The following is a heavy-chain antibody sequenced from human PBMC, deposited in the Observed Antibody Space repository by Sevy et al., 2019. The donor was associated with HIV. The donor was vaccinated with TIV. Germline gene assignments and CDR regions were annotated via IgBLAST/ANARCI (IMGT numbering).Heavy chain of an antibody. V-gene: IGHV4-59*11. J-gene: IGHJ5*02. CDR1: GGSISTHS. CDR2: MYYSGST. CDR3: ARLYDPRGRMEFDP. D-gene: IGHD3-3*01. Sequence: SETLSLTCTFSGGSISTHSWSWIRRPPGKGLEWIGYMYYSGSTNYNPTLKSRVTMSMDASKNKFSLNLSAVTAADTAGYYCARLYDPRGRMEFDPWGQGTLVTVSS.